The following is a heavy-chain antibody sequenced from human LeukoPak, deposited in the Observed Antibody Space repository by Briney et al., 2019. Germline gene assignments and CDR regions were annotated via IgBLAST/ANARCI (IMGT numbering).Heavy chain of an antibody. V-gene: IGHV3-30-3*01. D-gene: IGHD2-15*01. CDR1: GFTFSSYA. Sequence: GGSLRLSCAASGFTFSSYAMHWVRQAPGKGLEWVAVISYDGSNKYYADSVKGRFTISRDNSKNTLYLQMNSLRAEDTAVYYCAREGADIVVVVAATRGAFDIWGQGTMVTVSS. CDR3: AREGADIVVVVAATRGAFDI. J-gene: IGHJ3*02. CDR2: ISYDGSNK.